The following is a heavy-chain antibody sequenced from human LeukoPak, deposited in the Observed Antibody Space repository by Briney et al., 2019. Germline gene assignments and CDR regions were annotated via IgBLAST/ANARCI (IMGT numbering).Heavy chain of an antibody. J-gene: IGHJ3*02. CDR1: GFTFSSYA. D-gene: IGHD2-21*02. Sequence: GGSLRLSCAASGFTFSSYAMSWVRQAPGKGLEWVSSISSSSSYIYYADSVKGRFTISRDNAKNSLYLQMSSLRAEDTAVYYCARELVVVTPTSSAFDIWGQGTMVTVSS. V-gene: IGHV3-21*01. CDR3: ARELVVVTPTSSAFDI. CDR2: ISSSSSYI.